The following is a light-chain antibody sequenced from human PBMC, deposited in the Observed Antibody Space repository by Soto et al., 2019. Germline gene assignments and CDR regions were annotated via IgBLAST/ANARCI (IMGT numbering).Light chain of an antibody. Sequence: EIVMTQSPATLSVSQGERATLSCRASQSVSSNLAWYQHKPGQAPRLLIYGASTRATGIPARFGGSGSGTEFTLTISSLQSEDFAVYYCQQHSNWPLSFGQGTKVDIK. CDR2: GAS. CDR3: QQHSNWPLS. J-gene: IGKJ1*01. V-gene: IGKV3D-15*01. CDR1: QSVSSN.